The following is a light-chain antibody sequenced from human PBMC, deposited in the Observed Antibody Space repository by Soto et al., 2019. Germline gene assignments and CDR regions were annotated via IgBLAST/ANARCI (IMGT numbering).Light chain of an antibody. CDR1: LGLNND. Sequence: DIQLPQSPSTLSASVRDRFTITCRASLGLNNDLAWYQQKTGKAPNILIYDDSTLERGVPYRLSGTGSGTELNLTISRLQPDDFASYYCQQYHTSSITFGQGTRLEI. J-gene: IGKJ5*01. CDR3: QQYHTSSIT. V-gene: IGKV1-5*01. CDR2: DDS.